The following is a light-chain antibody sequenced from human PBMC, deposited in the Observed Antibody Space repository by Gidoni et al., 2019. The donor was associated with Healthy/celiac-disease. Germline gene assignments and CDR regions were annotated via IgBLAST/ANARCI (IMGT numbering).Light chain of an antibody. J-gene: IGKJ2*02. V-gene: IGKV3-20*01. CDR3: QQYGSSPWT. CDR1: QSVSSSY. CDR2: GAS. Sequence: ELVLTQSPGTLSLSPGERATLSCRASQSVSSSYLAWYQQKPGQAPRLLIYGASSRATGIPDRFSGSGSGTDFTLTISRLEPEDFAVYYCQQYGSSPWTFXQXTKLEIK.